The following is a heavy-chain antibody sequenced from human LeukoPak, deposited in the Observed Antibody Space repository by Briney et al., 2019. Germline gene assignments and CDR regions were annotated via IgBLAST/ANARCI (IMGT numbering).Heavy chain of an antibody. CDR1: GFTFSSYG. Sequence: GGSLRLSCAASGFTFSSYGMHWVRQAPGKGLEWVAVISYDGSNKYYADSVKGRFTISRDNSKNTLYLQMNSLGAEDTAVYYCAGRAGDWFHFDYWGQGTLVTVSS. CDR2: ISYDGSNK. J-gene: IGHJ4*02. V-gene: IGHV3-30*03. D-gene: IGHD7-27*01. CDR3: AGRAGDWFHFDY.